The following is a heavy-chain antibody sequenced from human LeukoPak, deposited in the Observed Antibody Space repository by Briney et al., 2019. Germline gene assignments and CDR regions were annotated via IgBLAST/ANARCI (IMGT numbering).Heavy chain of an antibody. J-gene: IGHJ3*02. CDR1: GFTFSSYS. Sequence: GGSLRLSCEASGFTFSSYSMNWVRQAPGKGLEWVSYISSSSSTIYYADSVKGRFTISRDNAKNSLYLQMNSLRAEDMALHYCAKDMGGGGSYLFDAFDIWGQGTMVTVSS. CDR2: ISSSSSTI. D-gene: IGHD1-26*01. CDR3: AKDMGGGGSYLFDAFDI. V-gene: IGHV3-48*04.